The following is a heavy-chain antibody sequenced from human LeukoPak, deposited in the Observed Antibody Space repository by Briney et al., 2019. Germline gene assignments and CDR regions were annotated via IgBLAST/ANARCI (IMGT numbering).Heavy chain of an antibody. D-gene: IGHD1-26*01. Sequence: GGSLRLSCAASGFTFRSYWMHWVRQAPGKGLVWVSRINIDGSSGSYADSVEGRFTISRDNAKNTLYLQMNSLRAEDTAVYYCTREVSGSLYFDYWGQGTLVTVSA. J-gene: IGHJ4*02. CDR3: TREVSGSLYFDY. V-gene: IGHV3-74*01. CDR1: GFTFRSYW. CDR2: INIDGSSG.